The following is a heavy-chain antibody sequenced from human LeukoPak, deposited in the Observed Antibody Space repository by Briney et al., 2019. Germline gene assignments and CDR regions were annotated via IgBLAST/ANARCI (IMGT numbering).Heavy chain of an antibody. Sequence: ASVKVSCKASGYTFTSYGISWVRQAPGQGLEWMGWMSAYNGNTDYAQKLQGRVTMTTDTSTRTAYMELRSLRSEHTAVYYCAGDPVPGIAVSWFDPWGQGTLVTVSS. J-gene: IGHJ5*02. D-gene: IGHD6-19*01. CDR3: AGDPVPGIAVSWFDP. CDR1: GYTFTSYG. V-gene: IGHV1-18*01. CDR2: MSAYNGNT.